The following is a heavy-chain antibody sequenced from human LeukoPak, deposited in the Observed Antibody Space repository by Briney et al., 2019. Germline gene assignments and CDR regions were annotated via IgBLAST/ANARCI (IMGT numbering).Heavy chain of an antibody. CDR1: GYSFTSYW. V-gene: IGHV5-51*01. D-gene: IGHD6-13*01. J-gene: IGHJ6*03. CDR2: IYPGDSDT. CDR3: ARYRYSSSWLGYYYYMDV. Sequence: NRGESLKISCKGSGYSFTSYWIGWVRQMPGKGLEWMGIIYPGDSDTRYSPSFQGQVTISADKSISTAYLQWSSLKASDTAMYYCARYRYSSSWLGYYYYMDVWGKGTTVTVSS.